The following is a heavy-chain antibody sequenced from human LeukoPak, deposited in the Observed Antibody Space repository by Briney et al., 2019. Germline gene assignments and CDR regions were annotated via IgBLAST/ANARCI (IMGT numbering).Heavy chain of an antibody. Sequence: PSETLSLTCTVSGGSISSYYWSWIRQPAGKGLEWIGRFYTSGSTNYNPSLKSRVTISVDKSKNQFSLKLSSVTAADTAVYYCARGAAAYWFDPWGQGTLVTVSS. D-gene: IGHD2-2*01. CDR3: ARGAAAYWFDP. CDR1: GGSISSYY. J-gene: IGHJ5*02. V-gene: IGHV4-4*07. CDR2: FYTSGST.